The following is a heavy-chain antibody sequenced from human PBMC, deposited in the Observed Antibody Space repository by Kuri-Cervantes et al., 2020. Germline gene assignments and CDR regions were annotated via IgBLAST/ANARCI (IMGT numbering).Heavy chain of an antibody. V-gene: IGHV1-2*02. Sequence: ASVKVSCKASGYTFTGYYMHWVRQAPGQGLEWMGWINPNSGGTNYAQKFQGRVTMTRDTSISIAYMELSRLRSDDTAVYYCARDLNYYGSGSYYDYYYYYGMDVWGQGTTVTVSS. CDR2: INPNSGGT. D-gene: IGHD3-10*01. J-gene: IGHJ6*02. CDR1: GYTFTGYY. CDR3: ARDLNYYGSGSYYDYYYYYGMDV.